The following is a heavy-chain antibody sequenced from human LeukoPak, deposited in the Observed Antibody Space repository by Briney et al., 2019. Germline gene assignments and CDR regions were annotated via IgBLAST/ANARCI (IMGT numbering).Heavy chain of an antibody. V-gene: IGHV4-30-4*08. Sequence: TLSLTRTVSGGSITCVDCYWSWLRQPPGRGLEWIRYIYYSGSTYYNPCLKSRVTMSVDTSKNQFCLRLSSVTAADTAVYYCARGGYYYDSSGYYYPFDYWGQGTLVTVSS. CDR1: GGSITCVDCY. D-gene: IGHD3-22*01. J-gene: IGHJ4*02. CDR3: ARGGYYYDSSGYYYPFDY. CDR2: IYYSGST.